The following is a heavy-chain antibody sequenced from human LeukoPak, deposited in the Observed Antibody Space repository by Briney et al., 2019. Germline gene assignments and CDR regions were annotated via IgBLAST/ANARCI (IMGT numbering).Heavy chain of an antibody. D-gene: IGHD3-10*02. CDR2: IIPIFGTA. Sequence: ASVKVSCKASGGTFSSYAISWVRQAPGQGLEWMGRIIPIFGTANYAQKFQGRVTITTDESTSTAYMELRSLRSDDTAVYYCARGVNYYDRYYFDYWGQGTLVTVSS. CDR3: ARGVNYYDRYYFDY. V-gene: IGHV1-69*05. CDR1: GGTFSSYA. J-gene: IGHJ4*02.